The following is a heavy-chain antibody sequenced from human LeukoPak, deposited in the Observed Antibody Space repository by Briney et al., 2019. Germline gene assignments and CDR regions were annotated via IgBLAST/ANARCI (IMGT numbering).Heavy chain of an antibody. Sequence: GGPLRLSCEASGFTFSNYNMNWVRQAPGKGLEWVSSISSSSSYIYYADSVKGRFTISRDNSKNTLYLQMNSLRAEDTAVYYCARETGSAVGSTDFDYWGQGTLVTVSS. CDR2: ISSSSSYI. D-gene: IGHD4-17*01. J-gene: IGHJ4*02. CDR1: GFTFSNYN. CDR3: ARETGSAVGSTDFDY. V-gene: IGHV3-21*01.